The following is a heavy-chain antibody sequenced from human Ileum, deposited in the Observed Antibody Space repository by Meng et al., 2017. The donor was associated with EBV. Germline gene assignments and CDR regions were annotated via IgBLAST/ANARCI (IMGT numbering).Heavy chain of an antibody. CDR2: IYYSGNT. V-gene: IGHV4-30-4*01. CDR1: GESLSSGGYC. D-gene: IGHD1-14*01. Sequence: VRLPVPGQGRGKPSQTLSLTCTVSGESLSSGGYCWSWIRQPPGKGLEWIGYIYYSGNTYYKPSLKSRVTMSVDTSKNQFSLKLSSVTAADTAVYYCARSLTTPYYFDDWGQGTLVTVSS. CDR3: ARSLTTPYYFDD. J-gene: IGHJ4*02.